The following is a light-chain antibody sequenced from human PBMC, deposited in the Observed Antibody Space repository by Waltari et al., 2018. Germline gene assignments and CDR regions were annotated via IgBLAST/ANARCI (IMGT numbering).Light chain of an antibody. Sequence: QSALTPPAPVSGSPGQSIPISCTGTSSDVGHYSHVSWYQQNPGKAPNVMMYDVSNRPSGVSNRFSGSKSGNTASLSISGLQAEDEADYYCSSFTTSSTYVFGTGTKVTVL. CDR2: DVS. V-gene: IGLV2-14*03. CDR1: SSDVGHYSH. CDR3: SSFTTSSTYV. J-gene: IGLJ1*01.